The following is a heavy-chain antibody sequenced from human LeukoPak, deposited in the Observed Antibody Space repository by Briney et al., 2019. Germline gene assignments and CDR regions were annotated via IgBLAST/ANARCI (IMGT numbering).Heavy chain of an antibody. Sequence: GGSLRLSCAASGFTFSSYGMSWVRQAPGKGLEWVSAIGGRDGSSYYADSVKGRFTISRDNSKNTLYVQMNSLRAEDTAVYYCAKGHYYGSGSLDYWGQGTLVTVSS. CDR3: AKGHYYGSGSLDY. D-gene: IGHD3-10*01. CDR2: IGGRDGSS. J-gene: IGHJ4*02. CDR1: GFTFSSYG. V-gene: IGHV3-23*01.